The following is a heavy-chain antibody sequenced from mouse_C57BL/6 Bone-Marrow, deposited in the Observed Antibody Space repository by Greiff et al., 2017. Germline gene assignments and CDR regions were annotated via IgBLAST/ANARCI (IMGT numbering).Heavy chain of an antibody. Sequence: QVQLQQSGPELVKPGASVKISCKASGYTFTDYYINWVKQRPGQGLEWIGWIFPGSGSTNYNEKFKGKATLTVDKSSSTAYMLLSSLASEDSAVYFCARYYGTKHHFDYWGQGTTLTVSS. J-gene: IGHJ2*01. V-gene: IGHV1-75*01. CDR3: ARYYGTKHHFDY. CDR2: IFPGSGST. CDR1: GYTFTDYY. D-gene: IGHD1-1*01.